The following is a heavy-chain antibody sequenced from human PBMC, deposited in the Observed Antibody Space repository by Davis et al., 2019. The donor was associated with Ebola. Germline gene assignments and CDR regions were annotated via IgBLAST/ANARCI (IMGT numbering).Heavy chain of an antibody. CDR2: IKQDGSEK. CDR3: ARDRNDFWSGYYTDYYYGMDV. CDR1: GFTFSSYW. D-gene: IGHD3-3*01. V-gene: IGHV3-7*03. Sequence: PGGSLRLSCAASGFTFSSYWMSWVRQAPGKGLEWVANIKQDGSEKYYVDSVKGRFTISRDNAKNSLYLQMNSLRAEDTAVYYCARDRNDFWSGYYTDYYYGMDVWGQGTTVTVSS. J-gene: IGHJ6*02.